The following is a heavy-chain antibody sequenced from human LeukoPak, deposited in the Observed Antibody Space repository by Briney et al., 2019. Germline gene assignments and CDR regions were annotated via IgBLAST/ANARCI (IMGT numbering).Heavy chain of an antibody. CDR3: ARVRKLRTRGVMDPLDY. Sequence: GGSLRLSCAAPGFTFNYYWLTWVRQAPGKGLEWVANIQQDGSEKYYVDSVKGRFIISRDNAKNSLYLRMNSLRAEDTAVYYCARVRKLRTRGVMDPLDYWGQGTLVTVTS. J-gene: IGHJ4*02. CDR2: IQQDGSEK. D-gene: IGHD3-10*01. CDR1: GFTFNYYW. V-gene: IGHV3-7*01.